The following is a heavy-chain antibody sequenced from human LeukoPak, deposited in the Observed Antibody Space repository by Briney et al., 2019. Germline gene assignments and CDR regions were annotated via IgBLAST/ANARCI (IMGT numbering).Heavy chain of an antibody. J-gene: IGHJ4*02. V-gene: IGHV3-23*01. CDR1: GFTFTSYA. CDR2: ISGSGGST. CDR3: GKVKVGVAVAGPFDY. D-gene: IGHD6-19*01. Sequence: GGSLRLSCAASGFTFTSYAMSWVRQAPGKGLEWVSAISGSGGSTYYADSVKGRFTISRDNSKNTLYLQMNSLTAEDTAVYYCGKVKVGVAVAGPFDYGGQGTLVTVSS.